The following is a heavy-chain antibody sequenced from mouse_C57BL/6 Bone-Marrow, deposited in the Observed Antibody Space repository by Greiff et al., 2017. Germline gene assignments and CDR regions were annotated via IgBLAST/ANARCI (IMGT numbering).Heavy chain of an antibody. J-gene: IGHJ3*01. D-gene: IGHD1-1*01. Sequence: VQLQESGAELVRPGSSVKLSCKASGYTFTSYWMDWVKQRPGQGLEWIGNIYPSDSETHYNQKFKDKATLTVDKSSSTAYMQLSSLTSEDSAGYYCARSSRTVPFAYWGQGTLVTVSA. CDR2: IYPSDSET. CDR1: GYTFTSYW. CDR3: ARSSRTVPFAY. V-gene: IGHV1-61*01.